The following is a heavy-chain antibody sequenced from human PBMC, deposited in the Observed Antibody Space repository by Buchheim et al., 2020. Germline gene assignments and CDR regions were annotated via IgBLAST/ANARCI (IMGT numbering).Heavy chain of an antibody. CDR2: IWYDGSNK. V-gene: IGHV3-33*01. CDR3: ARGIAVAGPAVDY. D-gene: IGHD6-19*01. Sequence: QVQLVESGGGVVQPGRSLRLSCAASGFTFSSYGMHWVRQAPGKGLEWVAVIWYDGSNKYYADSVKGRFTIPRDNSKNTLYLQMNSLRAEDTAVYYCARGIAVAGPAVDYWGQGTL. J-gene: IGHJ4*02. CDR1: GFTFSSYG.